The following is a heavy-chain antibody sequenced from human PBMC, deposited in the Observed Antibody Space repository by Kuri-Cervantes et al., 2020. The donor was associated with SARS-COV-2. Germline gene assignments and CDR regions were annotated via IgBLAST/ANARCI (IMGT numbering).Heavy chain of an antibody. CDR1: GYTFTSYG. D-gene: IGHD3-3*01. CDR2: ISAYNGNT. V-gene: IGHV1-18*03. CDR3: AREGALTIFGVVTVNYYYYGMDV. Sequence: ASVKVSCKASGYTFTSYGISWVRQAPGQGLEWMGWISAYNGNTNYAQKLQGRVTMTTDTSTSTAYVELRSLRSDDMAVYYCAREGALTIFGVVTVNYYYYGMDVWGQGTTVTVSS. J-gene: IGHJ6*02.